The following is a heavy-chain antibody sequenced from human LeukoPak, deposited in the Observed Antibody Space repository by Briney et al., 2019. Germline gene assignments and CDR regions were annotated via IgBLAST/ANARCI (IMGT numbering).Heavy chain of an antibody. CDR2: IYYSGTT. CDR1: GGSISSSHYY. D-gene: IGHD3-3*01. V-gene: IGHV4-39*01. CDR3: ARQISDYYYYYIDV. J-gene: IGHJ6*03. Sequence: SETLSLTCTVSGGSISSSHYYWGWIRQPPGKEQEWIGTIYYSGTTYYNPSRESRVTMSEDTSKNQFSLTLRSVTATDTAVYYCARQISDYYYYYIDVWGKGTTVTVSS.